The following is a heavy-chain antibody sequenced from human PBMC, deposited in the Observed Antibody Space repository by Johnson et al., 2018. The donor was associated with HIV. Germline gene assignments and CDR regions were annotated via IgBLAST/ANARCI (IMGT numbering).Heavy chain of an antibody. CDR2: IWYDGSNK. Sequence: QVLLVESGGGLVKPGGSLRLSCAASGFTFSDYYMSWIRQAPGKGLEWVAVIWYDGSNKYYADSVKGRFTISRDNSKNTLYLQMNSLRAEDTAVYYCTKGRIFGVVMEAFDIWGQGTMVTVSS. J-gene: IGHJ3*02. D-gene: IGHD3-3*01. V-gene: IGHV3-33*06. CDR1: GFTFSDYY. CDR3: TKGRIFGVVMEAFDI.